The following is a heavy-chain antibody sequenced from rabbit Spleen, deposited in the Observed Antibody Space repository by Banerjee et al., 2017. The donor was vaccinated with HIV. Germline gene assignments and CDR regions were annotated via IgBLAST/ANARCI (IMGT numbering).Heavy chain of an antibody. J-gene: IGHJ4*01. V-gene: IGHV1S45*01. CDR1: GFSFSSGYD. Sequence: QEQLVESGGGLVKPGASLTLTCTASGFSFSSGYDMCWVRQAPGKGLEWTACIYIGSSGSTYYASWAKGRFTISKTSSTTVTLQMTSLTAADTATYFCARDVSASGIWFVLWGQGTLVTVS. CDR2: IYIGSSGST. CDR3: ARDVSASGIWFVL. D-gene: IGHD1-1*01.